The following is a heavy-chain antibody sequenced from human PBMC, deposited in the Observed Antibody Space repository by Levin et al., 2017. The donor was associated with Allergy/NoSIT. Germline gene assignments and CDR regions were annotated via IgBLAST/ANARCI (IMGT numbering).Heavy chain of an antibody. D-gene: IGHD3-22*01. J-gene: IGHJ3*02. V-gene: IGHV3-23*01. CDR3: AKGHYYDSSGFLYKRDEFDM. CDR1: GFTFKSYG. Sequence: GGSLRLSCAASGFTFKSYGMTWVRQAPGKGLEWVAVISGNGASTYYADAVNGRFTISSDNSKYTHQLEMNMLRVENTDIYYCAKGHYYDSSGFLYKRDEFDMWGQGTKVTVSS. CDR2: ISGNGAST.